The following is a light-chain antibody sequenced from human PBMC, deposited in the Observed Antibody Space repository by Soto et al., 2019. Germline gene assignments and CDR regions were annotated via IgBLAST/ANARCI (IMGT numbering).Light chain of an antibody. CDR1: SSNLGSNA. CDR3: AAWEDSLCGYWL. V-gene: IGLV1-44*01. J-gene: IGLJ3*02. Sequence: QSVLTQPPSASGTPGQRVTISCSGSSSNLGSNAVSWYQLLPGTAPKLLIYIASHRPSGVPDRFSGSKSGTSASLATNGLQSEDEADYFCAAWEDSLCGYWLFGGGTQLTVL. CDR2: IAS.